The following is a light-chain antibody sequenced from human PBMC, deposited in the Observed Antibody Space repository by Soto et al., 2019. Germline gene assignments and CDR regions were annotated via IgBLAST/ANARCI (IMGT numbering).Light chain of an antibody. CDR3: AAWDDSRNKV. V-gene: IGLV1-44*01. CDR2: NND. CDR1: TSNLGSNT. Sequence: QSVLTQPPSASGTPGQRVTISCYGSTSNLGSNTVNWYLQLPGTAPKLLIYNNDQRPSGVSDRFSASKSGTSASLAISGLQFEDEADYYCAAWDDSRNKVFGTGTKLTVL. J-gene: IGLJ1*01.